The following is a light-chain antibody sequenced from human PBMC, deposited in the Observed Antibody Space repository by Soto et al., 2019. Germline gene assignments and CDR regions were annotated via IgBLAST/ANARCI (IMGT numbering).Light chain of an antibody. CDR3: GSYTGSSAPYV. Sequence: QSVLTQPASVSGSPGQSITISCTGTTSDVGDYNYVSWYQQHPGQAPKLMIYEVSNRPSGISHRFSGSKSGNTASLTISGLQAEDEADYYCGSYTGSSAPYVFGSGTKLTVL. V-gene: IGLV2-14*01. J-gene: IGLJ1*01. CDR2: EVS. CDR1: TSDVGDYNY.